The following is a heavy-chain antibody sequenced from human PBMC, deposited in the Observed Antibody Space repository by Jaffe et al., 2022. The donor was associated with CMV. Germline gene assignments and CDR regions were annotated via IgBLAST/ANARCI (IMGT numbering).Heavy chain of an antibody. CDR2: IRRQAYAETT. Sequence: EVQLVESGGGLVQPGRSLRLSCTASGFTFGDYAMTWVRQAPGKGLEWVGFIRRQAYAETTEYAASVKGRFSISRDDSKSIAYLQMSSLKSEDTAVYYCAREKTGLDFWGQGTLVTVSS. J-gene: IGHJ4*02. CDR1: GFTFGDYA. V-gene: IGHV3-49*04. CDR3: AREKTGLDF.